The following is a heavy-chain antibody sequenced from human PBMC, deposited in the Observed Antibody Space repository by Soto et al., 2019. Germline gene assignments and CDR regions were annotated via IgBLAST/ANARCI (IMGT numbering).Heavy chain of an antibody. V-gene: IGHV3-7*05. Sequence: EVQLVESGGGLVQPGGSLRLSCAASGFTFSSYWMSWVRQAPGKGLEWVANIKKDGSEKYYVDSVKGRFTISRDNAKNSLYLQMNSLRAEDTAVYYCATTLNSVTAFGAGENWGQGTLVTVSS. CDR1: GFTFSSYW. J-gene: IGHJ4*02. CDR3: ATTLNSVTAFGAGEN. D-gene: IGHD2-21*02. CDR2: IKKDGSEK.